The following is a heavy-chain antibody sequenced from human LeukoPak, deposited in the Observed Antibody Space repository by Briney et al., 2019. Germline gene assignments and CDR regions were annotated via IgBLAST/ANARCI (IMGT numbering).Heavy chain of an antibody. J-gene: IGHJ3*02. CDR2: IGTTDDT. CDR3: TRSLKAYIETMRAFDI. D-gene: IGHD5-12*01. V-gene: IGHV3-13*01. CDR1: GFAFSTYD. Sequence: GGSLRLSCAASGFAFSTYDMHWVRQVTGKGLEWVSTIGTTDDTYYPASVRGRFTISRDDAKNSLFLQMNSLRAGDTAVYYCTRSLKAYIETMRAFDIWGQGTTVTVSS.